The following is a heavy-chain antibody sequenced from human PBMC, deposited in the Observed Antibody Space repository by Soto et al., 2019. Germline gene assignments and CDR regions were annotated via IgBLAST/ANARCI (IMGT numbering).Heavy chain of an antibody. CDR3: ARGASRIGYSSSWYMPPVYFDY. CDR2: ISSSGSTI. Sequence: GGSLRLSCAASGFTFSSYEMNWVRQAPGRGLEWVSYISSSGSTIYYADSVKGRFTISRDNAKNSLYLQMNSLRAEDTAVYYCARGASRIGYSSSWYMPPVYFDYWGQGTLVTVSS. J-gene: IGHJ4*02. CDR1: GFTFSSYE. V-gene: IGHV3-48*03. D-gene: IGHD6-13*01.